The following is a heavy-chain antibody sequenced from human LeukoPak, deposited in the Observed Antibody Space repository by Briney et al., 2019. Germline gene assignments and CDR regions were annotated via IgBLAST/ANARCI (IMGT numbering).Heavy chain of an antibody. J-gene: IGHJ6*03. D-gene: IGHD1-1*01. CDR1: GYTFTGYY. CDR2: INPNSGGT. Sequence: RASVKVSCKASGYTFTGYYMHWVRQAPGQGLEWMGRINPNSGGTNYAQKFQGRGTMTRDTSISTAYMELSRLRSDDTAVYYCARDQKQLERFRYYYYMDVWGKGTTVTVSS. V-gene: IGHV1-2*06. CDR3: ARDQKQLERFRYYYYMDV.